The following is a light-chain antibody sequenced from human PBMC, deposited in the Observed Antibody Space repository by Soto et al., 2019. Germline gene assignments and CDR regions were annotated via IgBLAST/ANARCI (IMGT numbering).Light chain of an antibody. CDR1: QSVSSY. CDR2: DAS. V-gene: IGKV3-11*01. Sequence: EIVLTQSPATLSLSPGERATLSCRASQSVSSYLAWYQQKPGQAPRLLIYDASNRATGIPARFSGSGSGTDLTLTISSLEPEDFAVYYCQQRSNWLFTFGPGTRLEIK. J-gene: IGKJ5*01. CDR3: QQRSNWLFT.